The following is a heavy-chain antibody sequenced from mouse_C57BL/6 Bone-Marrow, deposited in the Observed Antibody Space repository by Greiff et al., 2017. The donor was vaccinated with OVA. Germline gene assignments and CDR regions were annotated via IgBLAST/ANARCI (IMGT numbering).Heavy chain of an antibody. J-gene: IGHJ2*01. Sequence: VQLQQSGAELVKPGASVKLSCTASGFTITDYYMHWVKQRTEQGLEWIGRIDPEDGDTKYAPKFKGTATITADTSSHTAYLQLSSLTSEDSAVYYCARLLRVYYLDYWGQGTTLTVSS. CDR2: IDPEDGDT. CDR1: GFTITDYY. V-gene: IGHV14-2*01. D-gene: IGHD1-1*01. CDR3: ARLLRVYYLDY.